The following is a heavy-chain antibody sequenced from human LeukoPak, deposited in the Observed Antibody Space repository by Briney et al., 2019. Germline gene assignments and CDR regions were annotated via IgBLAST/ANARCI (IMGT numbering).Heavy chain of an antibody. CDR3: ARDQVARSGYDSTYYYYYYMDV. V-gene: IGHV1-46*01. J-gene: IGHJ6*03. CDR2: INPSGGST. Sequence: ASVEVSCKASGYTFTSYYMHWVRQAPGQGLEWMGIINPSGGSTSYAQKFQGRVTMTRDMSTSTVYMELSSLRSEDTAVYYCARDQVARSGYDSTYYYYYYMDVWGNGTTVTVSS. D-gene: IGHD5-12*01. CDR1: GYTFTSYY.